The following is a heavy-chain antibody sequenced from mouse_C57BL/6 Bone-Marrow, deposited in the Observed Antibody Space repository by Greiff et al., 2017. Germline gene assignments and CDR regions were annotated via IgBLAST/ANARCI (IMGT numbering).Heavy chain of an antibody. D-gene: IGHD2-2*01. CDR1: GYTFTDYY. V-gene: IGHV1-26*01. CDR3: ARLYYGYGFAY. CDR2: INPNNGGT. J-gene: IGHJ3*01. Sequence: VQLQQSGPELVKPGASVKISCKASGYTFTDYYMNWVKQSHGKSLEWIGDINPNNGGTSYNQKFKGKATLTVDKSSSTAYMELRSLTSEDSAVYYCARLYYGYGFAYWGQGTLVTVSA.